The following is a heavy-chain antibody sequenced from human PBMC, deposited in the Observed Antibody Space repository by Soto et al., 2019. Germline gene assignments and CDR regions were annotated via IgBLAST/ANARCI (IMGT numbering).Heavy chain of an antibody. Sequence: QVQLQESGPGLVKPSQTLSLTCSVSGGSISSGGYYWSWIRQHPGKGLEWIGYINYIGSSYYNPSLKGRVIISXXTXKXXLSLKLSSVTAADTAVYYCARESAMYSSGWYYFDYWGQGTLVTVSS. CDR3: ARESAMYSSGWYYFDY. J-gene: IGHJ4*02. CDR1: GGSISSGGYY. CDR2: INYIGSS. D-gene: IGHD6-19*01. V-gene: IGHV4-31*03.